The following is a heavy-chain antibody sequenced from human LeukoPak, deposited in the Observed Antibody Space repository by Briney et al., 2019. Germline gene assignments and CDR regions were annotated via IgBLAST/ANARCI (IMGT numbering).Heavy chain of an antibody. CDR3: AKRSNYGSGSYPDY. V-gene: IGHV3-23*01. CDR1: GFTFSSYA. D-gene: IGHD3-10*01. CDR2: ISGSGGST. J-gene: IGHJ4*02. Sequence: GGSLRLSCVASGFTFSSYAMSWVRQAPGKGLEWVSAISGSGGSTYYADSVKGRFTISRDNSKNTLYLQMNSLRAEDTAVYYCAKRSNYGSGSYPDYWGQGTLVTVSS.